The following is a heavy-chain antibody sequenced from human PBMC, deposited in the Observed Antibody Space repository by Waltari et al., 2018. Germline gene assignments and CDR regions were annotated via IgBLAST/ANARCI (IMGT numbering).Heavy chain of an antibody. D-gene: IGHD6-19*01. CDR2: IIPILGIA. V-gene: IGHV1-69*08. J-gene: IGHJ6*02. Sequence: QVQLVQSGAEVKKPGSSVTVSCKASGGTFSSYTISWVRQAPGQGLEWMGRIIPILGIANYAQKFQGRVTITADKSTSTAYMELSSLRSEDTAVYYCARDPHSSGWYYYYYYGMDVWGQGTTVTVSS. CDR3: ARDPHSSGWYYYYYYGMDV. CDR1: GGTFSSYT.